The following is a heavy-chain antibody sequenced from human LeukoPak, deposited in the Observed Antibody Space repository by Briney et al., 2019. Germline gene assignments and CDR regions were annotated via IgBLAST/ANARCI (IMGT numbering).Heavy chain of an antibody. D-gene: IGHD5-18*01. J-gene: IGHJ4*02. CDR1: GFTFSSYS. CDR3: ARADTTHHYYFDY. CDR2: ISSSSSYV. V-gene: IGHV3-21*01. Sequence: GGSLRLSCAASGFTFSSYSMNWVRQAPGKGLKWVSSISSSSSYVYYADSVKGRFTISRDNAKNSLYLQVNSLRAEDTAVYYCARADTTHHYYFDYWGQGTLVTVSS.